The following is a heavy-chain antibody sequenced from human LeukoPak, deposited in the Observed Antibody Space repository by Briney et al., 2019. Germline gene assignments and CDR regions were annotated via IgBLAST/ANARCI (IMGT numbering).Heavy chain of an antibody. CDR1: GFTFSSYG. Sequence: TGGSLRLSCAASGFTFSSYGMHWVRQAPGKGLEWVAVISYDGSNKYYADSVTGRFTISRDNSKNTLYLQMNSLRAVDTAVYYCARDPISKYYFDYWGQGSLVTVSS. CDR3: ARDPISKYYFDY. J-gene: IGHJ4*02. CDR2: ISYDGSNK. D-gene: IGHD6-13*01. V-gene: IGHV3-30*03.